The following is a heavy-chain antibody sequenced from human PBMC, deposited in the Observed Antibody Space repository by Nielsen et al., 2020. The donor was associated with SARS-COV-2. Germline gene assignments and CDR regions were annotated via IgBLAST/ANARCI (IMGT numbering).Heavy chain of an antibody. CDR2: IYYSGST. CDR3: ARDRDPTGANIVLLVAANQGMDV. Sequence: WIRQPPGKGLEWIGSIYYSGSTYQNPSLKSRVTISVDTSKNQFSLKLRSVTAADSAVYYCARDRDPTGANIVLLVAANQGMDVWGQGTTVTVSS. J-gene: IGHJ6*02. D-gene: IGHD2-15*01. V-gene: IGHV4-39*02.